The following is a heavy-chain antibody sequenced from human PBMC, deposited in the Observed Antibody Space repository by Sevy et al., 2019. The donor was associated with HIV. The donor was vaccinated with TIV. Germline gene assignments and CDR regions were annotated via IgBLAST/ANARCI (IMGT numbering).Heavy chain of an antibody. Sequence: ASVKVSCKVSGYTLTKLSMHWVRQAPGKGLEWMGSFDPEDGERIYTQNFQGRVTMSEDTSTDTAYMDLSSLRSDDTAVYFCAATREYYYGNSGYLDYWGQGTLVTVSS. V-gene: IGHV1-24*01. CDR2: FDPEDGER. CDR1: GYTLTKLS. J-gene: IGHJ4*02. CDR3: AATREYYYGNSGYLDY. D-gene: IGHD3-22*01.